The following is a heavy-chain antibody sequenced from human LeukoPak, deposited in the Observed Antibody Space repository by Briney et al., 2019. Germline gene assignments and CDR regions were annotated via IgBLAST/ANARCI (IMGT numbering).Heavy chain of an antibody. Sequence: GGSLRLSCAASGFTFSSYAMSWVRQAPGKGLEWVSVMGGSDGRIYYADSVKGRFTISRDNSKNTVYLQLNSLRAEDTAVYYCARAPHGYDFWSGYSPNYYFDYWGQGTLVTVSS. V-gene: IGHV3-23*01. D-gene: IGHD3-3*01. J-gene: IGHJ4*02. CDR2: MGGSDGRI. CDR3: ARAPHGYDFWSGYSPNYYFDY. CDR1: GFTFSSYA.